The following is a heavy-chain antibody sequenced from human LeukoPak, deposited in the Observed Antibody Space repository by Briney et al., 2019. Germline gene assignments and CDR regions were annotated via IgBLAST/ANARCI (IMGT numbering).Heavy chain of an antibody. D-gene: IGHD3-3*01. CDR3: ARDEGSYDFWSGYYGSYYFDY. V-gene: IGHV4-39*07. CDR1: GGSISSSSYY. J-gene: IGHJ4*01. CDR2: IYYSGST. Sequence: PSETLSLTCTVSGGSISSSSYYWGWIRQPPGKGLEWIGSIYYSGSTYYNPSLKSRVTISVDTSKNQFSLKLSSVTAADTAVYYCARDEGSYDFWSGYYGSYYFDYWGHGTLVTVSS.